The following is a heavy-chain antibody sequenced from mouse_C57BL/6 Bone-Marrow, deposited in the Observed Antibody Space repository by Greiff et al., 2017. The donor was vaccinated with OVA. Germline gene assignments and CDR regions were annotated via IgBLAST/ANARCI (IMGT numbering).Heavy chain of an antibody. CDR1: GYTFTNYW. J-gene: IGHJ2*01. CDR2: IYPGGGYT. Sequence: QVQLKQSGAELVRPGTSVKMSCKASGYTFTNYWIGWAKQRPGHGLEWIGDIYPGGGYTNYNEKFKGKATLTADKSSSTAYLQFISLTSEDSAIYYCARGWFDYWGQGTTLTVSS. V-gene: IGHV1-63*01. CDR3: ARGWFDY.